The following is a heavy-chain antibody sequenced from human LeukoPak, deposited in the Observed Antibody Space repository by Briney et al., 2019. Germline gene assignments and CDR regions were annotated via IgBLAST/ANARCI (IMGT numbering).Heavy chain of an antibody. Sequence: ASVKVSCKASGYTFTSYDINWVRQATEQGLEWMGWMNPNSGNTGYAQKFQGRVTITRNTSISTAYMELSSLRSEDTAVYYCARRGCSSTSCYNNWFDPWGQGTLVTVSS. CDR1: GYTFTSYD. CDR3: ARRGCSSTSCYNNWFDP. CDR2: MNPNSGNT. V-gene: IGHV1-8*03. D-gene: IGHD2-2*02. J-gene: IGHJ5*02.